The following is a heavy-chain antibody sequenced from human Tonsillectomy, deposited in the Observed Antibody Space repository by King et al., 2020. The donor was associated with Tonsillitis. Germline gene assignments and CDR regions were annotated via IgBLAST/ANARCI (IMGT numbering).Heavy chain of an antibody. CDR1: GFSLSTSGVD. D-gene: IGHD4-11*01. J-gene: IGHJ4*02. Sequence: TLKESGPTLVKPTQTLTLTCTFSGFSLSTSGVDVGWIRQPPGKALEWLALIYWDDDKRYSPSLKSRLTITKDTSKNQVVLTMTNMDPVDTATYYCAHGVGGMTTAAGPIFDYWGQGTLAT. CDR3: AHGVGGMTTAAGPIFDY. CDR2: IYWDDDK. V-gene: IGHV2-5*02.